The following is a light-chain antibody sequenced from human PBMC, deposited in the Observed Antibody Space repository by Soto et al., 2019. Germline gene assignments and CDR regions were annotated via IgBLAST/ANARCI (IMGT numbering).Light chain of an antibody. V-gene: IGKV3-20*01. CDR3: QQYCSSPLFT. Sequence: EIVLTQSPGTLSLSPGERATLSCRASQSVSSSYLAWYQQKPGQAPRLLIYGASSRATGSPDRFSGSGSGTDFTLTISRLEPEDVAVYYCQQYCSSPLFTFGPGTKVDIK. J-gene: IGKJ3*01. CDR2: GAS. CDR1: QSVSSSY.